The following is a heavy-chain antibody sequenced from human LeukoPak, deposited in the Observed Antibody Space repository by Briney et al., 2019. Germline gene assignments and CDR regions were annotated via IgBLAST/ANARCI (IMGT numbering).Heavy chain of an antibody. J-gene: IGHJ4*02. V-gene: IGHV3-23*01. Sequence: PGGSLRLSCAASRFTFSSYAMSWVRQAPGKGLEWVSAISGSGDNTYYADSVKGRFTISRDNSKNTLYLQMNSLRAEDTAVYYCAKGQGGWWDHYYFDYWGQGTLVTVSS. CDR3: AKGQGGWWDHYYFDY. D-gene: IGHD6-19*01. CDR2: ISGSGDNT. CDR1: RFTFSSYA.